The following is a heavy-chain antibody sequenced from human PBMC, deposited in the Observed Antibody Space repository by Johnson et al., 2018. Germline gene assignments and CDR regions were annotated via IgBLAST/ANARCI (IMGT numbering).Heavy chain of an antibody. J-gene: IGHJ6*03. Sequence: VQLQESGGGLVQPGGSLRLSCAASGFTFDDYAMHWVRQAPGKGLEWVSGISWNSGNIGYADCGKGRFTISRDNAKNSLYLKMNSLRAEDTALYYCAKEGWFGGNFYYYYMDVWDKGTTVTVSS. CDR1: GFTFDDYA. CDR2: ISWNSGNI. V-gene: IGHV3-9*01. CDR3: AKEGWFGGNFYYYYMDV. D-gene: IGHD3-10*01.